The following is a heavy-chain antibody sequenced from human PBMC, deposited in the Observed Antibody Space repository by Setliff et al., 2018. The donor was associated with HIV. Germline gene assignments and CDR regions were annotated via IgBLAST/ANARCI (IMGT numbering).Heavy chain of an antibody. CDR3: ARVPLSSPSRPGGYFDY. CDR2: IYYSGST. V-gene: IGHV4-31*03. J-gene: IGHJ4*02. CDR1: GGSISSGAYY. D-gene: IGHD3-16*01. Sequence: LSLTCTVSGGSISSGAYYWSWIRQHPGKGLEWIGYIYYSGSTYYNPSLKSRVTISVDTSKNQFSLKLNSVTAADTAVYYCARVPLSSPSRPGGYFDYWGQGTLVTVS.